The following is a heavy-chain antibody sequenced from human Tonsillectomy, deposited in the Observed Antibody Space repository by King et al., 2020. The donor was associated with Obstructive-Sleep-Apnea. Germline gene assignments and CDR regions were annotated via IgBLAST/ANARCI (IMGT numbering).Heavy chain of an antibody. CDR3: AHSSYGFGDASVFDY. J-gene: IGHJ4*02. CDR2: IYWDDDQ. Sequence: TLKESGPTLVKPTQTLTLTCTFSGFSLTTSGVGVGWIRQPPGKALEWLALIYWDDDQRYSPSLKSRLTITKVTSKNQVVLTLTNMDPVDTATYYCAHSSYGFGDASVFDYWGQGVLVTVSS. V-gene: IGHV2-5*02. CDR1: GFSLTTSGVG. D-gene: IGHD4-17*01.